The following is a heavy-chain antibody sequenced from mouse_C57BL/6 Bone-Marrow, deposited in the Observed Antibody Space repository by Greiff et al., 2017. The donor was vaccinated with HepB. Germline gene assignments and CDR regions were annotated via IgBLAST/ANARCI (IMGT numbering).Heavy chain of an antibody. V-gene: IGHV5-4*01. J-gene: IGHJ3*01. CDR2: ISDGGSYT. CDR3: ARDRYYGSSWGFAY. D-gene: IGHD1-1*01. Sequence: EVQLMESGGGLVKPGGSLKLSCAASGFTFSSYAMSWVRQTPEKRLEWVATISDGGSYTYYPDNVKGRFTISRDNAKNNLYLQMSHLKSEDTAMYYCARDRYYGSSWGFAYWGQGTLVTVSA. CDR1: GFTFSSYA.